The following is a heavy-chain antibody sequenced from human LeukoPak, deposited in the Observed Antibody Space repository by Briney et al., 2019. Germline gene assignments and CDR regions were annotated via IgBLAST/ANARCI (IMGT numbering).Heavy chain of an antibody. J-gene: IGHJ6*03. CDR1: GYTFTGYY. Sequence: SVKVSCKASGYTFTGYYTHWVRHAPGQGLEWMGWINPNSGGTNYAQKFQGRVTMTRETSISTAYMELSRLRSDDTAVYYCAISQAYYMDVWGKGTTVTVSS. CDR2: INPNSGGT. CDR3: AISQAYYMDV. V-gene: IGHV1-2*02.